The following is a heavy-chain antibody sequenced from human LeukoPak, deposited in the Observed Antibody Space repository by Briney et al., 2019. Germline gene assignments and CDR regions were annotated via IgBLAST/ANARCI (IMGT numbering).Heavy chain of an antibody. J-gene: IGHJ3*02. CDR3: ARGRTYYYDSSGYGDAFDI. V-gene: IGHV3-64D*06. Sequence: GGSLRLSCATSGFTFSSYAMHWVRQAPGKGLEYVSAISSNGGSTYYADSVKGRFTISRDNSKNTLYLQMSSLRPEDTAVYYCARGRTYYYDSSGYGDAFDIWGQGTMVTVSS. D-gene: IGHD3-22*01. CDR1: GFTFSSYA. CDR2: ISSNGGST.